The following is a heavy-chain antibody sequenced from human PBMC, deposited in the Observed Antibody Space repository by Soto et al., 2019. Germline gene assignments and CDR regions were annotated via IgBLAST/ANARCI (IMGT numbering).Heavy chain of an antibody. J-gene: IGHJ4*02. Sequence: PGESLKISCKGSGYIFRNNWITWVRQMPGKGLEWVGRIDLTDSYTSYSPSFQGHVSFSADKSINTTYLHFSSLRASDTAVYYCARHGGSHYLSSGYLYALDYWGQGTPVTVSS. CDR1: GYIFRNNW. D-gene: IGHD3-22*01. V-gene: IGHV5-10-1*01. CDR2: IDLTDSYT. CDR3: ARHGGSHYLSSGYLYALDY.